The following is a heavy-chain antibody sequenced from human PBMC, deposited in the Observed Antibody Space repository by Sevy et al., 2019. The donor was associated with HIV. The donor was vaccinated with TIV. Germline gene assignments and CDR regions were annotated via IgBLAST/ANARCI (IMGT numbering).Heavy chain of an antibody. V-gene: IGHV3-30-3*01. CDR3: ARDNNANFFLDY. D-gene: IGHD2-8*01. CDR2: ISQTYDGNKK. Sequence: RGSLRLSCAASGFTFASYTLHWVRQAPGKGLEWVSLISQTYDGNKKYYSDSVRGRLTISKDDSKNTLYLQLNSRRAEDTAVYYCARDNNANFFLDYWGQGTLVTVSS. CDR1: GFTFASYT. J-gene: IGHJ4*02.